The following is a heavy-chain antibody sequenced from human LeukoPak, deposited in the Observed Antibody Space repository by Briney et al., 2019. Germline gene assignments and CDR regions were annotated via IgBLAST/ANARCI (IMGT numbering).Heavy chain of an antibody. CDR2: INAGGGST. CDR1: EFTFSSYA. D-gene: IGHD3-10*01. CDR3: ARDWGPLLWFGESSAFDI. V-gene: IGHV3-23*01. J-gene: IGHJ3*02. Sequence: GGSLRLSCAASEFTFSSYAMNWVRQAPGKGLEWVSGINAGGGSTYYADSVKGRFTISRDNSKNTLYLQMNSLRAEDTAVYYCARDWGPLLWFGESSAFDIWGQGTMVTVSS.